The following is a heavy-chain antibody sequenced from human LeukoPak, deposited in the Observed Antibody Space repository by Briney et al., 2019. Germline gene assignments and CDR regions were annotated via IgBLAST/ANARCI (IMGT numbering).Heavy chain of an antibody. CDR2: ISSSSSYI. Sequence: GGSLRLSCAASGFTFSSYSMNWVRQAPGKGLEWVSSISSSSSYIYYADSVKGRFTISRDNAKNSLYLQMNSLRAEDTAVYYCARGRYCSSTNCHQGRDYFDYWGQGTLVTVSS. J-gene: IGHJ4*02. V-gene: IGHV3-21*01. D-gene: IGHD2-2*01. CDR3: ARGRYCSSTNCHQGRDYFDY. CDR1: GFTFSSYS.